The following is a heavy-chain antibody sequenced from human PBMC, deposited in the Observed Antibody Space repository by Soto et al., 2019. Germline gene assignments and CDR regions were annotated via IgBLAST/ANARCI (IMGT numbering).Heavy chain of an antibody. Sequence: GASVKVSCKASGYTFTSYCISWVRQAPGQGVEGKGWNSAYNGNTNYAQKLQGRVTMTTDSSTSTAYMELRSLRSDDTAVYYCARGVDVVVITSRSQVDYWGQGTLVTVSS. V-gene: IGHV1-18*01. CDR2: NSAYNGNT. CDR1: GYTFTSYC. CDR3: ARGVDVVVITSRSQVDY. J-gene: IGHJ4*02. D-gene: IGHD3-22*01.